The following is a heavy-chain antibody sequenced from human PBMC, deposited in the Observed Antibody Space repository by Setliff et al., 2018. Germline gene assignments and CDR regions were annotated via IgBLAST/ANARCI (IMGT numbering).Heavy chain of an antibody. D-gene: IGHD3-3*01. J-gene: IGHJ6*03. V-gene: IGHV4-61*09. Sequence: KTSETLSLTCTVSDDSISSRHYCWSWIRQPAGKGLEWLGQIYTSWSTNYNPSLKGRATLSIDASKRQFSLKLTSVTAADTAVYYCARMSGFLHMDVWGKGTTVTVSS. CDR2: IYTSWST. CDR3: ARMSGFLHMDV. CDR1: DDSISSRHYC.